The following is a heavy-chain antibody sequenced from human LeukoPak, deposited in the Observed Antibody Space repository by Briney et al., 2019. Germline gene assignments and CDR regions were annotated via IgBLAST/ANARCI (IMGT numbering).Heavy chain of an antibody. CDR1: GGTFSSYA. V-gene: IGHV1-69*13. Sequence: SVKVSCKASGGTFSSYAISWVRQAPGQGLEWMGGIIPIFGTANYAQKFQGRVTITADESTSTAYMELSSLRSEDTAVYYCASEHHCSSTSCPDDYWGQGTLVTVSS. CDR2: IIPIFGTA. CDR3: ASEHHCSSTSCPDDY. J-gene: IGHJ4*02. D-gene: IGHD2-2*01.